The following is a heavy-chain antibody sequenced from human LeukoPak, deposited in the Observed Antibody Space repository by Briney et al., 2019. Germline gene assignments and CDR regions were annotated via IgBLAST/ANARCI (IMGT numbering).Heavy chain of an antibody. Sequence: GGSLRLSCAASGFTFSSYAMSWVRQAPGKGPEWVSAISGSGGSTYYADSVKGRFTISRDNSKNTLYLQMNSLRAEDTAVYYCANVNYYDSSGYRGYFDYWGQGTLVTVSS. J-gene: IGHJ4*02. V-gene: IGHV3-23*01. CDR1: GFTFSSYA. CDR2: ISGSGGST. D-gene: IGHD3-22*01. CDR3: ANVNYYDSSGYRGYFDY.